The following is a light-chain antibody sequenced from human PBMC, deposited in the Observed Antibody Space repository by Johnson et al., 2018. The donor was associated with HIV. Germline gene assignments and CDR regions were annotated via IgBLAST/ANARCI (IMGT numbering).Light chain of an antibody. V-gene: IGLV1-51*02. CDR3: GTCDVGLSIYV. Sequence: SVLTQPPSVSAAPGQRVTISCSGSSSNIGNFYVSWYQQLPGPAPKLLIYENDKRTSGIPDRFSAYKADTSATLGITGRQTGDEANYYCGTCDVGLSIYVFGTGTEVTVL. CDR2: END. CDR1: SSNIGNFY. J-gene: IGLJ1*01.